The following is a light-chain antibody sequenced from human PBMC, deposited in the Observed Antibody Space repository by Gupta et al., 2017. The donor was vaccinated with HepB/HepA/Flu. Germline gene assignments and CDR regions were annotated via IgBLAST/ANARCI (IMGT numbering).Light chain of an antibody. CDR1: RDFHVRLYR. CDR3: MIWHTSAWV. V-gene: IGLV5-45*02. J-gene: IGLJ3*02. Sequence: QPVLTQPSSLSAPPGASASLSRTLRRDFHVRLYRIYWYQQKPGTPPQYLLRYKSDSDNHQGSGVPSRFFGSKDASTNAGILVISGLQSDDEADYYCMIWHTSAWVFGGGTKLTVL. CDR2: YKSDSDN.